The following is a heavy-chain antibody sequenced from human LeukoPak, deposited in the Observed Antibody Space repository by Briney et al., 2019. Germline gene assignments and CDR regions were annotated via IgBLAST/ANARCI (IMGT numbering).Heavy chain of an antibody. J-gene: IGHJ4*02. Sequence: GSLRLSCAASGFTVSSNYMSWIRQPAGKGLEWIGRIYSSGSTNYNPSLKSRVTMSVDTSKNQFSLNLSSVTAADTAVYYCARGGDLTGYFDYWGQGTLVTVSS. V-gene: IGHV4-4*07. CDR3: ARGGDLTGYFDY. CDR1: GFTVSSNY. D-gene: IGHD2-21*02. CDR2: IYSSGST.